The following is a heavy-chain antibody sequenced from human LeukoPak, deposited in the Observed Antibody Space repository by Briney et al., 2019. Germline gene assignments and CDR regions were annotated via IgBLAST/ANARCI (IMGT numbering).Heavy chain of an antibody. CDR1: GYTFTSYG. Sequence: ASVKVSCKASGYTFTSYGISWVRQAPGQGLEWMGWISAYNGNTNYAQKFQGRVTMTRDTSTSTVYMELSSLRSEDTAVYYCARAVAGPFDYWGQGTLVTVSS. CDR3: ARAVAGPFDY. D-gene: IGHD6-19*01. CDR2: ISAYNGNT. V-gene: IGHV1-18*01. J-gene: IGHJ4*02.